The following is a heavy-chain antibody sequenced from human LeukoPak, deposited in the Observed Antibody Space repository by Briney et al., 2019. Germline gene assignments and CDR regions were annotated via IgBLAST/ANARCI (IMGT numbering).Heavy chain of an antibody. CDR2: IYTSGST. D-gene: IGHD3-3*01. CDR3: ARGDFWSGYLDY. J-gene: IGHJ4*02. CDR1: GGSISSGSYY. Sequence: PSETLSLTCTVSGGSISSGSYYWSWIRQPAGKGLEWIGRIYTSGSTNYNPSLKSRVTISVDTSKNQFSLKLSSVTAADTAVYYCARGDFWSGYLDYWGQGTLVTVSS. V-gene: IGHV4-61*02.